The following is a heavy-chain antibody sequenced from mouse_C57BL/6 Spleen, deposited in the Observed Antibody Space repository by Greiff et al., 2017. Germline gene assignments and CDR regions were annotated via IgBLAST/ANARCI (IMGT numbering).Heavy chain of an antibody. D-gene: IGHD2-2*01. CDR2: INPNNGGT. J-gene: IGHJ1*03. V-gene: IGHV1-26*01. Sequence: VQLQQSGPELVKPGASVKISCKASGYTFTDYYMNWVKQSHGKSLEWIGDINPNNGGTSYNQKFKGKATLTVDKSSSTAYMQLSSLTSEDSAVYYCAPYGYGHLFDVWGTGTTVTVSS. CDR3: APYGYGHLFDV. CDR1: GYTFTDYY.